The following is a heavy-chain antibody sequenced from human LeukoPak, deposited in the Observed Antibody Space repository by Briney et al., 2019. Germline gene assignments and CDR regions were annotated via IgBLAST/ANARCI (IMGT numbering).Heavy chain of an antibody. V-gene: IGHV4-59*08. Sequence: SETLSLTCAVYGGSFSGYYWSWIRQPPGKGLEWIGYIYYSGSTNYNPSLKSRVTISVDTSKNQFSLKLSSVTAADTAVYYCARRRCSGGSCYWFGPWGQGTLVTVSS. CDR1: GGSFSGYY. CDR3: ARRRCSGGSCYWFGP. CDR2: IYYSGST. J-gene: IGHJ5*02. D-gene: IGHD2-15*01.